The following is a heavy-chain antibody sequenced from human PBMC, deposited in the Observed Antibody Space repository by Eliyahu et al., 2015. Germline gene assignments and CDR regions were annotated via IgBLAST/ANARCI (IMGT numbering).Heavy chain of an antibody. Sequence: QVQLQESGPGLVKPSQTLSLTCTVSGGSISSGRYYWSWIRQPAGKGLEWIGRIYTSGSTNYNPSLKSRVTISVDTSKNQFSLKLSSVTAADTAVYYCASGSRLPAAPSYFDYWGQGTLVTVSS. D-gene: IGHD2-2*01. CDR2: IYTSGST. CDR3: ASGSRLPAAPSYFDY. CDR1: GGSISSGRYY. V-gene: IGHV4-61*02. J-gene: IGHJ4*02.